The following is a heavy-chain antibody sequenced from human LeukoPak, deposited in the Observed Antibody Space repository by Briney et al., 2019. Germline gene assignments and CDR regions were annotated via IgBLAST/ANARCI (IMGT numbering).Heavy chain of an antibody. CDR2: INHSGST. CDR1: GGSFSGYY. CDR3: ARADGEYYYDSSGYYGARLSAFDI. J-gene: IGHJ3*02. Sequence: SETLSLTCAVYGGSFSGYYWSWIRQPPGKGLEWIGEINHSGSTNYNPSLKSRVTISVDTSKNQFPLKLSSVTAADTAVYYCARADGEYYYDSSGYYGARLSAFDIWGQGTMVTVSS. D-gene: IGHD3-22*01. V-gene: IGHV4-34*01.